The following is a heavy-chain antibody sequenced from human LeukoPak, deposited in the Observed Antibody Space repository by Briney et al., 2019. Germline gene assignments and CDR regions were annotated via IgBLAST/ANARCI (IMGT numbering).Heavy chain of an antibody. CDR2: ISGSGGST. CDR1: GFTFSSYA. J-gene: IGHJ4*02. V-gene: IGHV3-23*01. D-gene: IGHD3-3*01. CDR3: AKDSITIFGVVIIGYFDY. Sequence: GGSLRLSCAASGFTFSSYAMSWFRQAPGKGLEWVSAISGSGGSTYYADSVKGRFTISGDNSKNTLYLQMNSLRAEDTAVYYCAKDSITIFGVVIIGYFDYWGQGTLVTVSS.